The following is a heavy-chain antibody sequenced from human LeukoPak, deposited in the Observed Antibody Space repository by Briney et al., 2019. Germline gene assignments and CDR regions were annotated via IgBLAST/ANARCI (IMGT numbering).Heavy chain of an antibody. CDR3: ARVVGGYDSEFDY. J-gene: IGHJ4*02. Sequence: GGSLRLSCAASGFTFSSYAMSWVRQAPGKGLVWVSRINSDGSSTSYADSVKGRFTISRDNAKNTLYLQMNSLRAEDTAVYYCARVVGGYDSEFDYWGQGTLVTVSS. D-gene: IGHD5-12*01. V-gene: IGHV3-74*01. CDR2: INSDGSST. CDR1: GFTFSSYA.